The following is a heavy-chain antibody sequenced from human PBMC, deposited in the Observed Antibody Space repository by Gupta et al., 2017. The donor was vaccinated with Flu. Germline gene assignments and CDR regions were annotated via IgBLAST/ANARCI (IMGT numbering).Heavy chain of an antibody. V-gene: IGHV4-31*03. CDR1: GGSINVFSFF. Sequence: QMQLQESGPRLVKPSQTLSLTCSVSGGSINVFSFFWAWIRQVPGKGLEWIGYVHSSGNTYYNPSLRSRLMMSIDTAKNEFSLEMTSLTAADTAMYYCARRGTYYFDFWGQGALVTDSS. D-gene: IGHD1-7*01. CDR2: VHSSGNT. J-gene: IGHJ4*02. CDR3: ARRGTYYFDF.